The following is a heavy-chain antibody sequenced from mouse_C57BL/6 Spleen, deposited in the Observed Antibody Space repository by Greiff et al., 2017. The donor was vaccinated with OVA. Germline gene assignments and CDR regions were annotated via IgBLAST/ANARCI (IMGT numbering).Heavy chain of an antibody. D-gene: IGHD1-1*01. CDR2: IHPNSGST. CDR3: AREGSGSSDFDV. Sequence: VQLQQPGAELVKPGASVKLSCKASGYTFTSYWMHWVKQRPGQGLEWIGMIHPNSGSTNYNEKFKSKATLTVDKSSSTAYMQLSSLTSEDSAVYYCAREGSGSSDFDVWGTGTTVTVSS. J-gene: IGHJ1*03. V-gene: IGHV1-64*01. CDR1: GYTFTSYW.